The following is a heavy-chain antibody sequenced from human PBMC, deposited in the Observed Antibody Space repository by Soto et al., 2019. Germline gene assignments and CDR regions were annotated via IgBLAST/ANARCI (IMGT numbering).Heavy chain of an antibody. CDR2: ISGSGGST. D-gene: IGHD1-26*01. V-gene: IGHV3-23*01. CDR1: GFTFSSYA. J-gene: IGHJ4*02. CDR3: AKDSMGATTAPLYFDY. Sequence: PGGSLRLSCAASGFTFSSYAMSWVRQAPGKGLEWVSAISGSGGSTYYADSVKGRFTISRDNSKNTLYLQMNSLRAEDTAVYYCAKDSMGATTAPLYFDYWGQGTLVTVSS.